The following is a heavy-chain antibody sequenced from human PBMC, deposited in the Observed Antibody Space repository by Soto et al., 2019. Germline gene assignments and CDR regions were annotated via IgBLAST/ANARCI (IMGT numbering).Heavy chain of an antibody. J-gene: IGHJ4*02. V-gene: IGHV4-61*01. Sequence: QVQLQESGPGVVRPSETLSLACRVSGASFSQGHYYWSWIRQAPGEGLEWIGFVDYTGSATYSPSLKSRLTISLDKPKTQFSLKVNSVTAADTAVYYCARDRRVAGTTLDYWGQGILVTVSS. CDR2: VDYTGSA. CDR3: ARDRRVAGTTLDY. D-gene: IGHD1-7*01. CDR1: GASFSQGHYY.